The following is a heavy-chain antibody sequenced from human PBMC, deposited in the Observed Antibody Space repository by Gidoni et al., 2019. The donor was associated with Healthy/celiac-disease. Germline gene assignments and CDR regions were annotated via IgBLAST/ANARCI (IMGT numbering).Heavy chain of an antibody. Sequence: EVQLLESGGGLVQHGGSLRLACAASGFTFSSYAMSWVRQAPGKGLDWVSAISGSGGSTYYADSVERRFTISRYNSKNTLYLQMNSLRAEDTAVYYCAKRVLGWCLVDWGQGTLVTVSS. J-gene: IGHJ4*02. V-gene: IGHV3-23*01. D-gene: IGHD3-3*02. CDR3: AKRVLGWCLVD. CDR1: GFTFSSYA. CDR2: ISGSGGST.